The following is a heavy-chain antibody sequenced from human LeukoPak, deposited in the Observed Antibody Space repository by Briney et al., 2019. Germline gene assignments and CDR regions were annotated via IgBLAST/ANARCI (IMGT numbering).Heavy chain of an antibody. CDR2: ISAYNGNT. J-gene: IGHJ4*02. V-gene: IGHV1-18*01. D-gene: IGHD3-22*01. CDR1: GYTFTSYG. CDR3: ARYGDGYGSSGYYYYFDY. Sequence: GASVKVSCKASGYTFTSYGITWVRQAPGQGLEWMGWISAYNGNTNYAQMLQGRATMTTDTSTSTAYMELRSLRSDDTAVYYCARYGDGYGSSGYYYYFDYWGQGTLVTVSS.